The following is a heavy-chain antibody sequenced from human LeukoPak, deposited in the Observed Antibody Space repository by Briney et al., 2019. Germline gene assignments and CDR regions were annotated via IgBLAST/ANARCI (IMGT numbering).Heavy chain of an antibody. V-gene: IGHV4-30-2*01. CDR1: GGSISSGGYS. D-gene: IGHD4-17*01. J-gene: IGHJ4*02. Sequence: SETLSLTCAVSGGSISSGGYSWSWIRQPPGKGLEWIGYIYHSGSTYYNPSLKSRVTISVDRSKNQFSLKLSSVTAADTAVYYCARYDYGDYGLDYWGQGTLVTVST. CDR3: ARYDYGDYGLDY. CDR2: IYHSGST.